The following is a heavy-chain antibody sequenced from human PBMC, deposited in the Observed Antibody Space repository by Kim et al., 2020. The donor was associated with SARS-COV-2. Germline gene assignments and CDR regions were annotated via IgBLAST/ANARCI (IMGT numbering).Heavy chain of an antibody. CDR3: ARQYYSDRSGNYFPFDY. D-gene: IGHD3-22*01. J-gene: IGHJ4*02. CDR2: IIPLFRTA. Sequence: SVKVSCKASGGTFSNYVINWVRQAPGQGLEWMGGIIPLFRTANYAQRFQGRVTITADESTSTAYMEVSRLRSEDTAIYYCARQYYSDRSGNYFPFDYWGQGTLVTVSS. V-gene: IGHV1-69*13. CDR1: GGTFSNYV.